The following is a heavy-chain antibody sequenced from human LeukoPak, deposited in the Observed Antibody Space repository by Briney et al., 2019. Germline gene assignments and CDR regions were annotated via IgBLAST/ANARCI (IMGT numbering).Heavy chain of an antibody. D-gene: IGHD3-9*01. V-gene: IGHV1-46*01. J-gene: IGHJ4*02. CDR1: GYTFTGYY. CDR3: ARGQPQDYYDILTGYSPYYFDY. CDR2: INPSGGST. Sequence: GASVKVSCKAPGYTFTGYYMHWVRQAPGQGLEWMGWINPSGGSTSYAQKFQGRVTMTRDTSTSTVYMELSSLRSEDTAVYYCARGQPQDYYDILTGYSPYYFDYWGQGTLVTVSS.